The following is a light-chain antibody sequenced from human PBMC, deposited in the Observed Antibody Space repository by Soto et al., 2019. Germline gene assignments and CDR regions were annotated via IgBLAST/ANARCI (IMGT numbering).Light chain of an antibody. V-gene: IGLV2-14*01. J-gene: IGLJ1*01. CDR2: VVS. Sequence: QSVLTQPASVSGSPGQSITISCTGTTSDVGGYKYVSWYQQHPDKAPKLMIYVVSNRPSGASNRFSGSKSGNTASLTISGLQAEDEAVYYCGSYTSSDTPYVFGTGTKLTVL. CDR1: TSDVGGYKY. CDR3: GSYTSSDTPYV.